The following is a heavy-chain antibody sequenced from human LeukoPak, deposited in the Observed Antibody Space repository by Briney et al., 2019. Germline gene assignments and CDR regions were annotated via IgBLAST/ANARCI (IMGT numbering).Heavy chain of an antibody. CDR1: GFTFSSYG. CDR3: ARAPVTSCRGAYCYPFDY. Sequence: GGTLRLSCAASGFTFSSYGMSWVRQAPGKGLEWVANIKRDGSEKYYVDSVKGRFTISRDNAKNSLYLQMNSLRAEDAAVYYCARAPVTSCRGAYCYPFDYWGQGTLVTVSS. V-gene: IGHV3-7*03. D-gene: IGHD2-21*01. CDR2: IKRDGSEK. J-gene: IGHJ4*02.